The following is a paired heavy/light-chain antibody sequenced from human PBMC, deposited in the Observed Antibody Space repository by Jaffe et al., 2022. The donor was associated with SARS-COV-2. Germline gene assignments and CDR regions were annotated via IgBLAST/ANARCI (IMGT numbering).Light chain of an antibody. Sequence: QSVLTQPPSVSAAPGQKVTISCSGSSSNIGSNYVSWFQQLPGTAPKLLIYENNKRPSGIPDRFSGSKSGTSATLGITGLQTGDEADYYCGTWDTSLSAGMFGGGTKLTVL. J-gene: IGLJ3*02. V-gene: IGLV1-51*02. CDR3: GTWDTSLSAGM. CDR2: ENN. CDR1: SSNIGSNY.
Heavy chain of an antibody. D-gene: IGHD4-17*01. J-gene: IGHJ4*02. Sequence: QITLKESGPTLVKPTETLTLTCTFSGFSLRTRGVGVGWIRQPPGKALEWLALIFWDDDKRYSPSLKSRLTITKDTSKNQVVLTMTNMAPVDTATYFCAHRANDYGDLPFHYWGQGTLVTVSS. CDR1: GFSLRTRGVG. CDR2: IFWDDDK. CDR3: AHRANDYGDLPFHY. V-gene: IGHV2-5*02.